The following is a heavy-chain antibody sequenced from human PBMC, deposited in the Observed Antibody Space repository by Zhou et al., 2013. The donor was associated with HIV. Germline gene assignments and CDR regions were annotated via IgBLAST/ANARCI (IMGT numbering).Heavy chain of an antibody. CDR2: IIPVFNTI. CDR1: GGTFSSYA. CDR3: ARDRFSTVVTPDRFFDY. D-gene: IGHD2-21*02. Sequence: QVQLVQSGAEVKKPGSSVKVSCKASGGTFSSYAISWVRQAPGQGLEWMGDIIPVFNTIKYAHKFQGRLTLTADESTSTAYMELSSLRSEDTAVYFCARDRFSTVVTPDRFFDYWGQGTLVTVSS. J-gene: IGHJ4*02. V-gene: IGHV1-69*12.